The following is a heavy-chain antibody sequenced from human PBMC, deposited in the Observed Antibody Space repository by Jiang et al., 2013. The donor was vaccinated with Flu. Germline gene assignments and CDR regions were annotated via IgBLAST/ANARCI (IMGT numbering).Heavy chain of an antibody. V-gene: IGHV2-5*01. CDR3: AHTKTYYYDSSGFDY. Sequence: KPTQTLTLTCTFSGFSLSTSGVGVGWIRQPPGKALEWLALIYWNDDKRYSPSLKSRLTITKDTSKNQVVLTMTNMDPVDTATYYCAHTKTYYYDSSGFDYWGQGTLVTVSS. CDR2: IYWNDDK. CDR1: GFSLSTSGVG. D-gene: IGHD3-22*01. J-gene: IGHJ4*02.